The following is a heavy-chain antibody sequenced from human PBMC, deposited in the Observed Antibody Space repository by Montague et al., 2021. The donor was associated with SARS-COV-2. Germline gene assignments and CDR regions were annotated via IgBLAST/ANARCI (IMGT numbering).Heavy chain of an antibody. CDR3: ARERWAVGVSFDN. CDR2: TYYRSRWSN. D-gene: IGHD1-26*01. CDR1: GDSVSSNSAT. J-gene: IGHJ4*02. V-gene: IGHV6-1*01. Sequence: CATSGDSVSSNSATWHWIRQSPSRGLEWLGRTYYRSRWSNDYAVSVRSRIIINPDTSTNQFSLQLSSVTPEDTAVYFCARERWAVGVSFDNWGQGTLVTVSS.